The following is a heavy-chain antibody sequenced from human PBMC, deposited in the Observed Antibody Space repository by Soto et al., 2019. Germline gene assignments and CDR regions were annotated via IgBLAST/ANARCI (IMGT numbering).Heavy chain of an antibody. D-gene: IGHD4-17*01. CDR3: ARDRDQYGDPNWYFDL. V-gene: IGHV4-30-4*01. J-gene: IGHJ2*01. CDR1: GGSISIGDYY. CDR2: IYYSGST. Sequence: SETLSLTCTVSGGSISIGDYYWSCIRQPPGKGLEWIGYIYYSGSTYYNPSLKSRVTISVDTSKNQFSLKLSSVTAADTAVYYCARDRDQYGDPNWYFDLWGRGTLVTVSS.